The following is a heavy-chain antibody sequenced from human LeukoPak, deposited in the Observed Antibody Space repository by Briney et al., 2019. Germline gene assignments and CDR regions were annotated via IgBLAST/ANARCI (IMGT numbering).Heavy chain of an antibody. V-gene: IGHV4-59*12. J-gene: IGHJ4*02. D-gene: IGHD3-22*01. Sequence: SETLSLTCTVSGGSISSYYWNWIRQPPGKGLEWIGYIYHSGSTYYNPSLKSRVTISVDTSKNQFSLKLSSVTAADTAVYYCARGRGRYYDSSGYYFDYWGQGTLVTVSS. CDR2: IYHSGST. CDR3: ARGRGRYYDSSGYYFDY. CDR1: GGSISSYY.